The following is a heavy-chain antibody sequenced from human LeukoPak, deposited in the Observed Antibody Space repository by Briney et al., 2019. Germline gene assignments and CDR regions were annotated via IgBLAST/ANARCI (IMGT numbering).Heavy chain of an antibody. Sequence: PGGSLRLSCAASGFTVNRTYMSWVRQAPGRGLEWVAVISYDGSDKYYADSVKGRFTISRDNSKNTLYLQMNSLRAEDTAVYYCGKEEGFYFVPGPGYWAQGPLVTVPS. J-gene: IGHJ4*02. CDR1: GFTVNRTY. D-gene: IGHD3-10*02. CDR3: GKEEGFYFVPGPGY. V-gene: IGHV3-30*18. CDR2: ISYDGSDK.